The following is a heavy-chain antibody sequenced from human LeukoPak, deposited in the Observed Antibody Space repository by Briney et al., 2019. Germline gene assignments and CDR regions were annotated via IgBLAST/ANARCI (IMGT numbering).Heavy chain of an antibody. Sequence: PGGSLRLSCAASGFTFSNAWMSWVRQAPGKGLEWVGRIKSKTDGGTTDYAAPVKGRFTISRDDSKNTLYLQMNSLKTEDTAVYYCTTAKRITIFGVVTWDYFDYWGQGTLVTVSS. J-gene: IGHJ4*02. CDR2: IKSKTDGGTT. CDR1: GFTFSNAW. D-gene: IGHD3-3*01. CDR3: TTAKRITIFGVVTWDYFDY. V-gene: IGHV3-15*01.